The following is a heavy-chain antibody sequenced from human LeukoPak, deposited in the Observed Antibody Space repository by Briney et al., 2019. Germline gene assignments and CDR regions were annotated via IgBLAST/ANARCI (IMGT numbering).Heavy chain of an antibody. CDR1: GFTFSRYW. CDR3: ARVLGCTNGVCHDAFDI. CDR2: IKEDGGEK. V-gene: IGHV3-7*01. J-gene: IGHJ3*02. D-gene: IGHD2-8*01. Sequence: QAGGSLGLSCAASGFTFSRYWMSWVRQAPGKGLEWVANIKEDGGEKFHVDSVKGRFTISRDNAKKSLYLQMNSLRAEDTAVYFCARVLGCTNGVCHDAFDIWGQGTVVTVSS.